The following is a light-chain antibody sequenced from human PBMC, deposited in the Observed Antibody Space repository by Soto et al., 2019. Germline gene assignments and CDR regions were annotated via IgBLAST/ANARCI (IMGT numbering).Light chain of an antibody. CDR2: AAS. V-gene: IGKV1-39*01. CDR1: QSISSY. CDR3: QHGYVAPYS. J-gene: IGKJ2*03. Sequence: DIQMTQSPSSLSASVGDRVTITCRASQSISSYLNLYQHKPGKAPKLLIYAASSLQSGVPSRFSGSGSGTDFTLTIRSLQPEDFATYYCQHGYVAPYSFGQGTKV.